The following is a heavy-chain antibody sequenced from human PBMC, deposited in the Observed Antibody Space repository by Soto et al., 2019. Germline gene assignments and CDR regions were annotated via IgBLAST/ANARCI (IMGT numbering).Heavy chain of an antibody. CDR3: ARVTMVIRDSDHFGVDV. V-gene: IGHV4-38-2*02. Sequence: SETLSLTCLVSGFPISSPYSWGWIGQPPGKGLGWIGSISHTGTTSYSPSLTSRVSISVDTSKNQVSLKLTSVTAADTAVYFCARVTMVIRDSDHFGVDVWVHGTTVTVSS. CDR1: GFPISSPYS. CDR2: ISHTGTT. J-gene: IGHJ6*02. D-gene: IGHD4-17*01.